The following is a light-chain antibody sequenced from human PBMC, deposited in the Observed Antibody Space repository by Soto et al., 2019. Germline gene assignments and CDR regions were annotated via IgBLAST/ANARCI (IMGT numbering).Light chain of an antibody. CDR2: RNN. CDR1: SSNIGSNF. CDR3: AAWDDSLSGVM. Sequence: QSVLTQSPSASGAPGQRVTISCSGSSSNIGSNFVYWYQQLPGTAPKLLIYRNNQRPSGVPDRFSGSKSGTSASLAISGLRSEHEADYYCAAWDDSLSGVMFGGGTQLTVL. J-gene: IGLJ7*01. V-gene: IGLV1-47*01.